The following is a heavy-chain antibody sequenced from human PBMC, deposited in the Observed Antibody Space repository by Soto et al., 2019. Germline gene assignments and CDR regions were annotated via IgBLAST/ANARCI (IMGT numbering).Heavy chain of an antibody. CDR1: GFTVSSNY. V-gene: IGHV3-53*01. CDR3: ARTGENCSSPSYLDY. D-gene: IGHD2-2*01. Sequence: EVQLVESGGGLIQPGGSLRLSCAASGFTVSSNYMTWVRQAPGKGLEWVSVIYSGDSTYYADSVKGRFTISRDNSKNTVNLQMNSLRAEDTAVYYCARTGENCSSPSYLDYWGQGTLVTVSS. J-gene: IGHJ4*02. CDR2: IYSGDST.